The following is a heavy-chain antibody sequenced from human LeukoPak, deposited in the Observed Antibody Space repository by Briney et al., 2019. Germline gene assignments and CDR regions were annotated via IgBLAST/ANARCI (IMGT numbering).Heavy chain of an antibody. Sequence: PGGSLRLSCAASGFTFDDYAMHWVRQAPGKGLEWVSGISWNSGSIGYADSVKGRFTISRDNAKNSLYLQMNSLRAEDTAVYYCARHTNSHLRWYLSDYYYMDVWGKGTTVTVSS. J-gene: IGHJ6*03. CDR2: ISWNSGSI. CDR3: ARHTNSHLRWYLSDYYYMDV. D-gene: IGHD4-23*01. V-gene: IGHV3-9*01. CDR1: GFTFDDYA.